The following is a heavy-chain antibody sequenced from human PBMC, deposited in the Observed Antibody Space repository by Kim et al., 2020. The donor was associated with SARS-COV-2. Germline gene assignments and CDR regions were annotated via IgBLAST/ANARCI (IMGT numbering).Heavy chain of an antibody. Sequence: GGSLRLSCAASGFTFSSYAMSWVRQAPGKGLEWVSSISGSGGSTYYADSVKGRFTISRDNSKNTLYLQMNSLRAEDTAVYYCAKAVSWYKYWYFDLWGRGTRVTVSS. D-gene: IGHD6-13*01. J-gene: IGHJ2*01. CDR1: GFTFSSYA. V-gene: IGHV3-23*01. CDR2: ISGSGGST. CDR3: AKAVSWYKYWYFDL.